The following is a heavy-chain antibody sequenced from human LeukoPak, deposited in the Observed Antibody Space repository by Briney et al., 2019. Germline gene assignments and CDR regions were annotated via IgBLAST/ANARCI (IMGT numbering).Heavy chain of an antibody. J-gene: IGHJ3*02. CDR1: GFTFSSYA. CDR2: ISGSGGST. D-gene: IGHD3-10*01. V-gene: IGHV3-23*01. Sequence: GGSLRLSCAASGFTFSSYAMSWVRQAPGKGPEWVSAISGSGGSTYYADSVKGRFTISRDNSKNTLYLQMNSLRAEDTAVYYCAKGTGVRGALGAFDIWGQGTMVTVSS. CDR3: AKGTGVRGALGAFDI.